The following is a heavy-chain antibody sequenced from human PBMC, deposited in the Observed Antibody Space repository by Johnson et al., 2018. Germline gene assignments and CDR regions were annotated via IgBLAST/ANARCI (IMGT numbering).Heavy chain of an antibody. D-gene: IGHD2-15*01. CDR3: ASSTLGAFDI. CDR1: GGSISSYY. V-gene: IGHV4-59*01. Sequence: QVQLQESGPGLVKPSETLSLTCTVSGGSISSYYWSWLRQPPGKGLEWLGYIYYSGSTNYNPSIKSRFTITVDTSKNQFSLKLRSVTAADTALYYCASSTLGAFDIWGQGTMVTVSS. CDR2: IYYSGST. J-gene: IGHJ3*02.